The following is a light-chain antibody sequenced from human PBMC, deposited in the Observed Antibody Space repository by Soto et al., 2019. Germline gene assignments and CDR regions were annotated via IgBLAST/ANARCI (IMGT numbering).Light chain of an antibody. CDR2: QVS. CDR1: QSLVYSDGNTY. V-gene: IGKV2-24*01. CDR3: IQFSHFPRT. J-gene: IGKJ1*01. Sequence: VLTQTPLSSPVTLGQPASISCRSSQSLVYSDGNTYLSWLQQRPGQPPRLLIYQVSNRFSGVPDRFSGSGAGTDFTLKISRVVAEDAGVYSCIQFSHFPRTFGQGTTVEIK.